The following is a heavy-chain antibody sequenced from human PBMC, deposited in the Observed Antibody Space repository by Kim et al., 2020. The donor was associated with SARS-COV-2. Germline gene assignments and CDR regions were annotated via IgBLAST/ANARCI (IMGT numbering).Heavy chain of an antibody. V-gene: IGHV2-70*01. D-gene: IGHD4-17*01. CDR3: ARRQDYGDSHFDY. Sequence: YSTSLKTRLTISKDTSKNQVVLTMTNMDPVDTATYYCARRQDYGDSHFDYWGQGTLVTVSS. J-gene: IGHJ4*02.